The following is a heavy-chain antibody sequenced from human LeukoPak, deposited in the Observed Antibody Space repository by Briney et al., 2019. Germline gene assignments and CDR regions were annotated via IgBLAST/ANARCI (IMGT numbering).Heavy chain of an antibody. D-gene: IGHD6-19*01. J-gene: IGHJ4*02. V-gene: IGHV4-39*07. Sequence: SETLSLTCTVSGGSISSSSYYWGWIRQPPGKGLEWIGSIYYSGSTYYNPSLKSRVTISVDTSKNQFSLKLSSVTAADTAVYYCAPWASYSSGWARLDYWGQGTLVTVSS. CDR2: IYYSGST. CDR1: GGSISSSSYY. CDR3: APWASYSSGWARLDY.